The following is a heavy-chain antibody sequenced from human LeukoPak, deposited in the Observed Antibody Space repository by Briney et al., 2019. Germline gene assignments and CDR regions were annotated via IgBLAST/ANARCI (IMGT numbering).Heavy chain of an antibody. V-gene: IGHV4-59*01. D-gene: IGHD2-2*01. J-gene: IGHJ5*02. CDR2: IYYSGST. Sequence: PSETLSLTCTVSGGSISSYYWSWIRQPPGKGLEWIGYIYYSGSTNYNPSLKSRVTISVDTSKNQFSLKLSSVTAADTAVCYCAREGYCSSTSCYFSHLSRWFDPWGQGTLVTVSS. CDR3: AREGYCSSTSCYFSHLSRWFDP. CDR1: GGSISSYY.